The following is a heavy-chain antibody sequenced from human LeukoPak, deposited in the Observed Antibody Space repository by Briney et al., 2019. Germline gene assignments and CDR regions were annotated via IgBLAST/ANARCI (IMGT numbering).Heavy chain of an antibody. CDR3: ASDGY. Sequence: GGSLRLSYAASGFTFSSYAMHWVRQAPGKGLEWVAVISYDGSNKYYADSVKGRFTISRDNSKNTLYLQMNSLRAEDTAVYYCASDGYWGQGTLVTVSS. V-gene: IGHV3-30*01. J-gene: IGHJ4*02. CDR2: ISYDGSNK. CDR1: GFTFSSYA.